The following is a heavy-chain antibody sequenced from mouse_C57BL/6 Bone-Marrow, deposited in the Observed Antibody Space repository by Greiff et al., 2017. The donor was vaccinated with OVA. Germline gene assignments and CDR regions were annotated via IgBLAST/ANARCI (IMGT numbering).Heavy chain of an antibody. J-gene: IGHJ3*01. CDR3: ARETGGAWFAY. CDR1: GYTFTNYW. D-gene: IGHD4-1*01. V-gene: IGHV1-63*01. Sequence: VKLMESGAELVRPGTSVKMSCKASGYTFTNYWIGWAKQRPGHGLEWIGDIYPGGGYTNYNEKFKGKATLTADKSSSTAYMQFSSLTSEDSAIYYCARETGGAWFAYWGQGTLVTVSA. CDR2: IYPGGGYT.